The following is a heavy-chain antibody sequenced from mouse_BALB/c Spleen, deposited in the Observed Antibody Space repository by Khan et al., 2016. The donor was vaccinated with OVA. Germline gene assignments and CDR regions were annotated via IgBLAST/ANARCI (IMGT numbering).Heavy chain of an antibody. CDR3: ARRDSYWYFDV. J-gene: IGHJ1*01. D-gene: IGHD3-3*01. CDR2: INTYTGEP. V-gene: IGHV9-1*02. Sequence: QIQLVQSGPELKKPGETVKISCKASGYTFTNYGMNWVKQAPGKGLKWMGWINTYTGEPTYTDDFKGRFAFSLETSASTAYLQINNLKNEDMATCFCARRDSYWYFDVWGAGTTVTVSS. CDR1: GYTFTNYG.